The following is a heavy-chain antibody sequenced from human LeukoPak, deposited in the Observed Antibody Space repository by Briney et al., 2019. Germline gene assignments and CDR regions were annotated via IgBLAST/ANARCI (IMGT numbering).Heavy chain of an antibody. J-gene: IGHJ6*03. V-gene: IGHV4-39*01. CDR3: AKQSYGDHEYYYYMDV. CDR1: GRSVSSTSYY. Sequence: SETLSLTCSVSGRSVSSTSYYWGWIRQPPGKGLEWMGAAYYSGTTYSNPSLKSRATISVDTSKNQYSLQLRSVTAADTAVYYCAKQSYGDHEYYYYMDVWGKGTTVIVSS. D-gene: IGHD4-17*01. CDR2: AYYSGTT.